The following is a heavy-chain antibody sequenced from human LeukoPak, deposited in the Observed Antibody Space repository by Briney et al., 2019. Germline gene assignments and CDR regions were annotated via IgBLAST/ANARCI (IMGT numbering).Heavy chain of an antibody. D-gene: IGHD6-19*01. J-gene: IGHJ4*02. CDR3: ARAYPRSGWLDY. CDR1: GYSSTSYW. V-gene: IGHV5-51*01. CDR2: IYPGDSDT. Sequence: GESLKISCTGSGYSSTSYWIGWVRWMPGKGQEWMGIIYPGDSDTTHSPSFQGQVTISADKSISTAYLQWSSLKASDTAMYYCARAYPRSGWLDYWGQGTLVTVSS.